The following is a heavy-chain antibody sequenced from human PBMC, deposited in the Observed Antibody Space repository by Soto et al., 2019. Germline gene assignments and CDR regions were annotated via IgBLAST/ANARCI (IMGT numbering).Heavy chain of an antibody. CDR2: IYPGDSDT. D-gene: IGHD6-13*01. V-gene: IGHV5-51*01. Sequence: GESLKISCXGPGYSFTSYWIGWVRQMPGKGLEWMGIIYPGDSDTRYSPSFQGQVTISADKSISTAYLQWSSLKASDTAMYYCPRHNRAASGTDYYGMDVWGQGTTVTVSS. CDR1: GYSFTSYW. CDR3: PRHNRAASGTDYYGMDV. J-gene: IGHJ6*02.